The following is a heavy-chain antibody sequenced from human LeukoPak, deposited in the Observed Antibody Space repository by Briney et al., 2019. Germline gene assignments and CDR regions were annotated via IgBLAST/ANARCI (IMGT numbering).Heavy chain of an antibody. J-gene: IGHJ6*02. CDR2: IKSKAHGGTT. CDR3: TTDPGGSYCSSTSCYAHYYYYYGMDV. Sequence: GGSLRLSCAASGFTFSNAWMHWVRQAPGKGLEWVGRIKSKAHGGTTDYAAPVKGRFTISRDDSKNTLYLQMNSLKTEDTAVYYCTTDPGGSYCSSTSCYAHYYYYYGMDVWGQGTTVTVSS. CDR1: GFTFSNAW. V-gene: IGHV3-15*01. D-gene: IGHD2-2*01.